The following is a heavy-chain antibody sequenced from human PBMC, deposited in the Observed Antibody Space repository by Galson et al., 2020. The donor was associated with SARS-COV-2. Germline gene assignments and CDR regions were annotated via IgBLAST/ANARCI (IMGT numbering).Heavy chain of an antibody. CDR3: ASGPSLVGATFCDY. J-gene: IGHJ4*02. V-gene: IGHV3-48*02. Sequence: GESLKISCAASGFTFSSYSMNWVRQAPGKGLEWVSYISSSSSTIYYADSVKGRFTISRDNAKNSLYLQMNSLRDEDTAVYYCASGPSLVGATFCDYWGQGTLVTVSS. CDR2: ISSSSSTI. D-gene: IGHD1-26*01. CDR1: GFTFSSYS.